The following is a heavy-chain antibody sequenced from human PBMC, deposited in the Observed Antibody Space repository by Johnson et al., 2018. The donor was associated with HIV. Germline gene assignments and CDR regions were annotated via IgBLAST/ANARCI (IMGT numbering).Heavy chain of an antibody. Sequence: VQLVEFGGGLVQPGGSLRLSCAASRFTFSNYDMYWVRQVTGKGLEWVSSFGSAGDTNYPGSVKGRFTMSRENAKNSFCLQMSSLRAGDTAIYCARSKDCSVGTCPDAFDIWGQGTLVMVSS. D-gene: IGHD2-15*01. J-gene: IGHJ3*02. CDR1: RFTFSNYD. V-gene: IGHV3-13*01. CDR3: RSKDCSVGTCPDAFDI. CDR2: FGSAGDT.